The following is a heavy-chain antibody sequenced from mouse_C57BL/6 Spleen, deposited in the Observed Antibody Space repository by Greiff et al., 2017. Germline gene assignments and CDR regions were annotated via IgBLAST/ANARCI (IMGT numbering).Heavy chain of an antibody. V-gene: IGHV5-17*01. Sequence: EVNVVESGGGLVKPGGSLKLSCAASGFTFSDYGMHWVRQAPEKGLEWVAYISSGSSTIYYADTVKGRFTISRDNAKNTLFLQMTSLRSEDTAMYYCARGLRFYAMDYWGQGTSVTVSS. J-gene: IGHJ4*01. CDR1: GFTFSDYG. D-gene: IGHD2-2*01. CDR2: ISSGSSTI. CDR3: ARGLRFYAMDY.